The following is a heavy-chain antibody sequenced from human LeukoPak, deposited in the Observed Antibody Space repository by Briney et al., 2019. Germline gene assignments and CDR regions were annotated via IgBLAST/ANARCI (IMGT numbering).Heavy chain of an antibody. V-gene: IGHV3-64*01. D-gene: IGHD2-2*01. J-gene: IGHJ3*02. CDR2: ISSNGGST. CDR1: GFTFSSYA. Sequence: GGSLRLSCAASGFTFSSYAMHWVRQAPGKGLEYVSAISSNGGSTYYANSVKGRFTISRDNSKNTLYLQMGSLRAEDMAVYYCARGGFEYQLLRLGLFAFDIWGQGTMVTVSS. CDR3: ARGGFEYQLLRLGLFAFDI.